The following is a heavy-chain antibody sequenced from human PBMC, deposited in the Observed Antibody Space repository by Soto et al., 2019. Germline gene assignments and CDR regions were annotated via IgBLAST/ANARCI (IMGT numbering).Heavy chain of an antibody. Sequence: QVQLVESGGGVVQPGRSLRLSCAASGFTFSSYGMHWVRQAPGKGLEWVAVIWYDGSNKYYADSVKGRFTISRDNSKNTLYLQMNSLRAEDTAVYYCARELYEAVAGTLSVLYWGQGTLVTVSS. CDR1: GFTFSSYG. V-gene: IGHV3-33*01. CDR3: ARELYEAVAGTLSVLY. D-gene: IGHD6-19*01. J-gene: IGHJ4*02. CDR2: IWYDGSNK.